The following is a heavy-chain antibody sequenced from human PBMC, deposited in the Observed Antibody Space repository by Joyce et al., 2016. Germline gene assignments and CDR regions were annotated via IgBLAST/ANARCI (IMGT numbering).Heavy chain of an antibody. Sequence: EVQLVESGGGLVKPGGSLRLSCAASGFTFSSYSMSWVRQAPGKGLEWVSSLSSSSSYRKYTDSVKGRFTISRDNAKNSLYLQMNSVGVEDTAVYYCARSSYTNGIFDYWGQGTLVTVSS. V-gene: IGHV3-21*01. D-gene: IGHD2-8*01. CDR2: LSSSSSYR. CDR3: ARSSYTNGIFDY. CDR1: GFTFSSYS. J-gene: IGHJ4*02.